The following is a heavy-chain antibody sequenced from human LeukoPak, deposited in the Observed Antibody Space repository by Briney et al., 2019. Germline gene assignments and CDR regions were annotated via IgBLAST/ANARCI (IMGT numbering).Heavy chain of an antibody. CDR3: AKDRLGVSSLPDY. V-gene: IGHV3-23*01. CDR2: ISGSGGST. Sequence: GGSLRLSCAASGFTFSSYAMSWVRQAPGKGLEWVSAISGSGGSTYYADSVKGRFTTSRDNSKNTLYLQMNSLRAEDTAVYYCAKDRLGVSSLPDYWGQGTLVTVSS. CDR1: GFTFSSYA. J-gene: IGHJ4*02. D-gene: IGHD2-8*01.